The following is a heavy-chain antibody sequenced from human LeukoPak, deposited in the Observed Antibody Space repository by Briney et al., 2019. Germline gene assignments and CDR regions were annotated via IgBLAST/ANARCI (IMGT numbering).Heavy chain of an antibody. CDR1: GFTFSSYD. Sequence: PGGSLRLSCAASGFTFSSYDMSWVRQAPGKGPEWVSTISGSGGSTYYADSVKGRFTISRDNTKNSLYLHMSSLRADDTAVYFCATVAGYFDYWGQGTLVTVSS. D-gene: IGHD2-21*01. J-gene: IGHJ4*02. CDR2: ISGSGGST. V-gene: IGHV3-23*01. CDR3: ATVAGYFDY.